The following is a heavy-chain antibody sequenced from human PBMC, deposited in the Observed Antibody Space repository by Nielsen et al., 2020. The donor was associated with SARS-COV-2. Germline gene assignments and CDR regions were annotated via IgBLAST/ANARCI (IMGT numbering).Heavy chain of an antibody. CDR2: IYHSGST. D-gene: IGHD5-12*01. CDR3: ASSGYDRRFGY. J-gene: IGHJ4*02. V-gene: IGHV4-4*02. CDR1: DGSISSSNW. Sequence: GSLRLSCAVSDGSISSSNWWSWVRQPPGKGLEWIGEIYHSGSTNYNPSLKSRVTISVDKSKNQFSLKLSSVTAADTAVYYCASSGYDRRFGYWGQGTLVTVSS.